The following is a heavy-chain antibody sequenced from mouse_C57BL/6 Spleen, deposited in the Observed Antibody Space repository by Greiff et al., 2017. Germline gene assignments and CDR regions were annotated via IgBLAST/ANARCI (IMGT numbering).Heavy chain of an antibody. D-gene: IGHD1-1*01. CDR3: TRDYGSSYRYFDV. CDR1: GYTFTDYE. Sequence: QVQLQQSGAELVRPGASVTLSCKASGYTFTDYEMHWVKQTPVHGLEWIGAIDPETGGTAYNQKFKGKAILTADKSSSTAYMELRSLTSEDSAVXYCTRDYGSSYRYFDVWGTGTTVTVSS. CDR2: IDPETGGT. J-gene: IGHJ1*03. V-gene: IGHV1-15*01.